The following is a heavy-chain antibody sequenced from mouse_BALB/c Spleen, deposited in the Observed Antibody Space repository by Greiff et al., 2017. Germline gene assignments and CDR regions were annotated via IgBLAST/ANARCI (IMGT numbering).Heavy chain of an antibody. V-gene: IGHV5-9*03. CDR1: GFTFTSYT. D-gene: IGHD2-14*01. J-gene: IGHJ4*01. CDR3: ARSQYRNDYAMDD. CDR2: ISSGGGNT. Sequence: EVQLMESGGGLVKPGGSLKLSCAASGFTFTSYTMSWVRQTPAKRLEWVATISSGGGNTYYPHSVQGRFTISRDNATNNLYLQKSSLRSDDTALYYSARSQYRNDYAMDDWGQGTSVTVSS.